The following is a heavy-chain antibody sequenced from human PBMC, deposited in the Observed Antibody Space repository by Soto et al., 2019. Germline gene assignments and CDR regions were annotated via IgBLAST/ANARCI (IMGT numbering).Heavy chain of an antibody. CDR2: IIPIFGTA. J-gene: IGHJ6*02. Sequence: QVQLVQSGAEVKKPGSSVKVSCKASGGTFSSYAISWVRQAPGQGLEWMGGIIPIFGTANYAQKFQGRVTITADESTRTAYMELSRLRSEDTAVYYCARENVDKAMVSYHYYYGMDVWGPGTTVTVSS. CDR3: ARENVDKAMVSYHYYYGMDV. D-gene: IGHD5-18*01. CDR1: GGTFSSYA. V-gene: IGHV1-69*12.